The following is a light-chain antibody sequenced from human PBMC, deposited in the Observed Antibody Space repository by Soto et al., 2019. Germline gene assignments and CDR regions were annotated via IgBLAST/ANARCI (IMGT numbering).Light chain of an antibody. V-gene: IGKV1-6*01. Sequence: IQMTQSPSTLSASVGDRVTITCRASQNINTDLAWYQQKPGKVPNLLIYHASSLVTGVASRFSGSGSATDFTLTISSLQPEDSAAYYCLQDYNYPFTFGQGTKVDIK. CDR1: QNINTD. CDR2: HAS. J-gene: IGKJ2*01. CDR3: LQDYNYPFT.